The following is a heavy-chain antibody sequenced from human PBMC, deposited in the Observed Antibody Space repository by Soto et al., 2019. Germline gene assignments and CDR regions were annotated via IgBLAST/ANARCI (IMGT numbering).Heavy chain of an antibody. CDR1: GGSFSGYY. CDR2: INHSGST. Sequence: SETLSLTCAVYGGSFSGYYWSWIRQPPGKGLEWIGEINHSGSTNYNPSLKSRVTISVDTSKNQFSLKLSSVTAADTAVYNCARASLGFSGVWGKGTRVTVSS. J-gene: IGHJ6*04. D-gene: IGHD3-10*01. CDR3: ARASLGFSGV. V-gene: IGHV4-34*01.